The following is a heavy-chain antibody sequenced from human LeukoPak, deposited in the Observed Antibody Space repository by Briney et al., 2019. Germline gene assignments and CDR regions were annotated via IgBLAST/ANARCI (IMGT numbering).Heavy chain of an antibody. D-gene: IGHD4-11*01. V-gene: IGHV4-61*02. Sequence: SQTLSLTCTVSGGSISSGSYYWSWIRQPAGKGLEWIGRIYTSGSTNYNPSLKSRVTISVDTSKNQFSLKLSSVTAADTAVYYCARERGSNYDTFYYYYYMDVWGKGTTVTVSS. CDR3: ARERGSNYDTFYYYYYMDV. J-gene: IGHJ6*03. CDR1: GGSISSGSYY. CDR2: IYTSGST.